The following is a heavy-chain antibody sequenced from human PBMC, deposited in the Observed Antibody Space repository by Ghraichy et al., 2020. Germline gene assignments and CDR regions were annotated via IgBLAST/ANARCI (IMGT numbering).Heavy chain of an antibody. J-gene: IGHJ1*01. Sequence: ASVKVSCKASGYTFTGYYMHWVRQAPGQGLEWMGWINPNSGGTNYAQKFQGWVTMTRDTSISTAYMELSRLRSDDTAVYYCARDQGAAVPAAIYVHFHFQHWGQGTLVTVSS. CDR3: ARDQGAAVPAAIYVHFHFQH. CDR2: INPNSGGT. CDR1: GYTFTGYY. D-gene: IGHD2-2*01. V-gene: IGHV1-2*04.